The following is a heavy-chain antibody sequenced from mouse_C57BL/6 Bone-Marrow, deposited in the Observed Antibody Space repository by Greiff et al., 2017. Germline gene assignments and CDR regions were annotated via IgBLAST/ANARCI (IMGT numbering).Heavy chain of an antibody. CDR2: FHPYNDDT. Sequence: QVQLQQSGAELVKPGASVKMSCKASGYTFTTYPIEWMKQNHGKSLEWIGNFHPYNDDTKYNEKFKGKATLTVEKSSNTVYLELSRLTSDVSAVYYCARSSTFFYYFDCWGQGTTLTGSS. CDR3: ARSSTFFYYFDC. V-gene: IGHV1-47*01. J-gene: IGHJ2*01. CDR1: GYTFTTYP. D-gene: IGHD5-1*01.